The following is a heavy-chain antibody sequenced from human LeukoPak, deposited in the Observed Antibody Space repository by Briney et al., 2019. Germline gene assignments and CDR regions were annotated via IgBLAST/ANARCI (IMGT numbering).Heavy chain of an antibody. V-gene: IGHV3-7*04. CDR1: GFSFRNYW. Sequence: PGGSLRLSCEASGFSFRNYWMNWVRQAPGKGLEWVANINQDGSKKHFVGSVEGRFTISRDNAKNSLYLQMNSLRAEDTAVYYCARDGQYSSSWYDFDYWGQGTLVTVSS. J-gene: IGHJ4*02. CDR2: INQDGSKK. D-gene: IGHD6-13*01. CDR3: ARDGQYSSSWYDFDY.